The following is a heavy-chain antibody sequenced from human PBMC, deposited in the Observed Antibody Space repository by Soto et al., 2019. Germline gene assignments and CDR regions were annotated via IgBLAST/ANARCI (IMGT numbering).Heavy chain of an antibody. CDR2: MNPNSGNT. Sequence: QVQRVQSGAEVKKPGASVKVSCKASGYTFTSYDINWVRQATGQGLEWMGWMNPNSGNTGYAQKFQGRVTMTRNTSISTAYMELSSLRSEGTAVYYCARRGYSSSWYYYYYSGMDVWGQGTTVTVSS. J-gene: IGHJ6*02. D-gene: IGHD6-13*01. CDR1: GYTFTSYD. V-gene: IGHV1-8*01. CDR3: ARRGYSSSWYYYYYSGMDV.